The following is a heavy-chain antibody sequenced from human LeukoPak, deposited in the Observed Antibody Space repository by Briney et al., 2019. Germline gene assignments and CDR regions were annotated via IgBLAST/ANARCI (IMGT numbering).Heavy chain of an antibody. CDR2: IDPNSGDT. D-gene: IGHD5-18*01. CDR1: GYTFTDYY. J-gene: IGHJ4*02. CDR3: ARDQGRGYSYGLYYFDY. V-gene: IGHV1-2*02. Sequence: ASVKVSCKASGYTFTDYYMHWVRQAPGQGLEWMGWIDPNSGDTHYAQKFQGRVTMTRDTSISTAYMELSRLRSDDTAVYYCARDQGRGYSYGLYYFDYWGQGTLVTVSS.